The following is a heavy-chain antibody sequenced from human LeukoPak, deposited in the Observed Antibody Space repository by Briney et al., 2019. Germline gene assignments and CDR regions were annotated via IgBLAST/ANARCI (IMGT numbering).Heavy chain of an antibody. CDR2: ISSSSSTI. D-gene: IGHD3-3*01. CDR3: AGADFGVVIIPNDY. CDR1: GFTFSSYS. J-gene: IGHJ4*02. V-gene: IGHV3-48*04. Sequence: RSGGSLRLSCAASGFTFSSYSMNWVRQAPGKGLEWVSYISSSSSTIYYADSVKGRFTISRDNAKNSLYLQMNSLRAEDTAVYYCAGADFGVVIIPNDYWGQGTLVTVSS.